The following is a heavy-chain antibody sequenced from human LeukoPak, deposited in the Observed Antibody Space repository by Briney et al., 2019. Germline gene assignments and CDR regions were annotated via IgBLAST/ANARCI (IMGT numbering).Heavy chain of an antibody. V-gene: IGHV3-7*01. CDR1: GFRFSDYW. D-gene: IGHD2-21*02. Sequence: GGSLRLSCAASGFRFSDYWMAWVRQAPGKGPEWVANINPDGSEKKYVESVKGRFIISRDNAENSLYLQMNSLRVEETAMYYCARTAYTDEGMDVWGKGTTVTVSS. J-gene: IGHJ6*03. CDR2: INPDGSEK. CDR3: ARTAYTDEGMDV.